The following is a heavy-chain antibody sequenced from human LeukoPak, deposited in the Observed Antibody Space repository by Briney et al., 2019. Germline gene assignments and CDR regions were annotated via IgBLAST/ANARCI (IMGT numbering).Heavy chain of an antibody. J-gene: IGHJ3*02. CDR1: GFTFSSYA. CDR2: HSGSDGST. CDR3: AKQDGTNSGAFDI. V-gene: IGHV3-23*01. D-gene: IGHD5-24*01. Sequence: YPGGSLRLSCAASGFTFSSYAMSWVRQAPGKGLEWVSGHSGSDGSTYYADSVKGRFTISRDNSKNTLYLQMNSLRVEDAAVYFCAKQDGTNSGAFDIWGQGTLVSVSS.